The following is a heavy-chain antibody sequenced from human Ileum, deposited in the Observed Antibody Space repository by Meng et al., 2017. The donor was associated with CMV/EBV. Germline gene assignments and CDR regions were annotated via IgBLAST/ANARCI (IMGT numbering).Heavy chain of an antibody. Sequence: GGPLRLSCAASGFTFSRYAMSWLRQPPGKGLEWVSIICGTDGVTQFIDSVKGRFTISRDNSKNTVYLQMNSLRAEDTAIYYCAASDTNGMYVDRIYWGQGTLVTVSS. D-gene: IGHD3-16*01. J-gene: IGHJ4*02. V-gene: IGHV3-23*01. CDR2: ICGTDGVT. CDR3: AASDTNGMYVDRIY. CDR1: GFTFSRYA.